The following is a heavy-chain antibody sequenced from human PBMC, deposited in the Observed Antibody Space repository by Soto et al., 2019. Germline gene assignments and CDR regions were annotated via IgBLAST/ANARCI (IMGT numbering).Heavy chain of an antibody. CDR1: GGSISNYY. CDR2: IYYSGST. V-gene: IGHV4-59*01. CDR3: AREAWSVATTEGGDAFDI. J-gene: IGHJ3*02. Sequence: QVQLQESGPGLVKPSETLSLTCTVSGGSISNYYWSWIRQPPGKGLEWIGYIYYSGSTNYNPSLKSRVTISVATSKNHFSLRLSSVTAADTAVYYCAREAWSVATTEGGDAFDIWGQGTMVTVSS. D-gene: IGHD5-12*01.